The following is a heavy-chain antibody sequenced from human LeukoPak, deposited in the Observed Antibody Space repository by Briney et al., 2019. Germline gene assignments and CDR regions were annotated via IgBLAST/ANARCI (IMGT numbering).Heavy chain of an antibody. D-gene: IGHD5-24*01. CDR2: IEQDGSEK. J-gene: IGHJ4*02. CDR1: GFPFRSYC. V-gene: IGHV3-7*04. CDR3: ARSHNSWAGDDY. Sequence: TGGSLRLPYAASGFPFRSYCMSWVRQAPGKGLEWEANIEQDGSEKYYVDSVKGRFTISRDNAKNSLYLQMNSLRAEDPAVYYCARSHNSWAGDDYWGQGTLVTVSS.